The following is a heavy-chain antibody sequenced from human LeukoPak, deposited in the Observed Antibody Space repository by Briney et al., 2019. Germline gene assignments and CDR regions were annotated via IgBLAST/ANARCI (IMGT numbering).Heavy chain of an antibody. CDR3: ARAPLMTTVPFDY. CDR2: INHSGST. Sequence: SETLSLTCTVSGGSFSGYYWSWIRQPPGKGLEWIGEINHSGSTNYNPSLKSRVTISVDTSKNQFSLKLSSVTAADTAVYYCARAPLMTTVPFDYWGQGTLVTVSS. V-gene: IGHV4-34*01. J-gene: IGHJ4*02. D-gene: IGHD4-11*01. CDR1: GGSFSGYY.